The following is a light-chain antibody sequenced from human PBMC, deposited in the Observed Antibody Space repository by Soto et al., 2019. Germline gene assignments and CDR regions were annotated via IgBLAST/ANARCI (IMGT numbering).Light chain of an antibody. CDR2: GAS. J-gene: IGKJ5*01. V-gene: IGKV3-20*01. CDR3: QQANSFPIT. Sequence: EVVLSLSPGTLSLSPGETANLSCRASQSVAGTSLAWYQQKPGQAPRLLIYGASSRATGIPDRFSGSGSGTDFTLTISRLEPEDFATYYCQQANSFPITFGQGTRLEIK. CDR1: QSVAGTS.